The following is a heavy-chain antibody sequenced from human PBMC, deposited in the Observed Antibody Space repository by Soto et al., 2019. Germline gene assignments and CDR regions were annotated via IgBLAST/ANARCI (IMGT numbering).Heavy chain of an antibody. CDR3: ASRTDNGLDF. CDR1: GGSISSYY. CDR2: IYYSGST. Sequence: SETLSLTCTVSGGSISSYYWSCIRQPPGKGLEWIGYIYYSGSTNYNPSLKSRVTISVDTSKNQFSLKLSSVTAADTAVYYCASRTDNGLDFWGQGTLVTVSS. J-gene: IGHJ4*02. D-gene: IGHD4-17*01. V-gene: IGHV4-59*08.